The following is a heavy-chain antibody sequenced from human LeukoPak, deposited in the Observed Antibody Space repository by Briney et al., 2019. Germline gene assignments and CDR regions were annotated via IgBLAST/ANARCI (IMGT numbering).Heavy chain of an antibody. V-gene: IGHV3-23*01. J-gene: IGHJ4*02. CDR1: GFTFSNYA. Sequence: PGGSLRLSCAASGFTFSNYAMSWVRQASGKGLEWVSVISGSGVSTYYADSVKGRFTISRDNAKNSLYLQMNSLRAEDTAWYYCAKDSSGYAFDYWGQGTLVTVSS. CDR3: AKDSSGYAFDY. CDR2: ISGSGVST. D-gene: IGHD6-19*01.